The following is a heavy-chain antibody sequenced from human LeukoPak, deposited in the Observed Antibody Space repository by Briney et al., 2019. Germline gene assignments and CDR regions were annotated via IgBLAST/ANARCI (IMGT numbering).Heavy chain of an antibody. D-gene: IGHD1-26*01. V-gene: IGHV1-18*01. J-gene: IGHJ4*02. Sequence: ASVKVSCKTSGYTFTSYGISWVRQAPGQGLEWMGWTSTDNGNTNYAQKVQGRVTMTTDTSTSTAYMELRSLRSDDAAVYYCARDPSGSYDFDYWGQGTLVTVSS. CDR3: ARDPSGSYDFDY. CDR1: GYTFTSYG. CDR2: TSTDNGNT.